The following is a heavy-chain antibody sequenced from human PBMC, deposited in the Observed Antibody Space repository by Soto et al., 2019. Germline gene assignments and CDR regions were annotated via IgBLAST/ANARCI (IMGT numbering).Heavy chain of an antibody. D-gene: IGHD1-20*01. CDR3: AKAPDNWNPRPYFDY. V-gene: IGHV3-23*01. Sequence: GALRLSCAASGFTFSAYGMHWVRQAPGKGLEWVSAISGSGGSTYYADSVKGRFTISRDNSKNTLYLQMNSLRAEDTAVYYCAKAPDNWNPRPYFDYWGQGTLVTVSS. CDR1: GFTFSAYG. J-gene: IGHJ4*02. CDR2: ISGSGGST.